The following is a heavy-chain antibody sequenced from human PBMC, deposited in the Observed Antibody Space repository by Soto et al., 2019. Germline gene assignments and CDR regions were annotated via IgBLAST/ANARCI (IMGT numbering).Heavy chain of an antibody. CDR3: AGDPYYYASGF. V-gene: IGHV3-11*01. Sequence: QVELVESGGGLVEPGGSLRLSCAASGFRFSDHYMNWIRQAPGKGLEWVSKISGGGSTTYYADSVKGRFTVSRDNAKNSLYLQMNSLRAEDTAVYYCAGDPYYYASGFWGQRTLVTVSS. J-gene: IGHJ4*02. CDR2: ISGGGSTT. CDR1: GFRFSDHY. D-gene: IGHD3-10*01.